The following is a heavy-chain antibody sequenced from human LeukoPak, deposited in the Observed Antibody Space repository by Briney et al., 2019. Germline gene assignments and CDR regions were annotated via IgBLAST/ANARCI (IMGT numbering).Heavy chain of an antibody. CDR2: ISGCGGST. CDR3: ASSGTTFDY. V-gene: IGHV3-23*01. CDR1: GFTFRNYA. J-gene: IGHJ4*02. D-gene: IGHD1-26*01. Sequence: GGALTVSRAASGFTFRNYAMSWVRQAPGKGLEGVSAISGCGGSTYYADSVRGRLTISRDNSQNTLYMQMNSLRAEDTAVYYCASSGTTFDYWGQGTLVTVSS.